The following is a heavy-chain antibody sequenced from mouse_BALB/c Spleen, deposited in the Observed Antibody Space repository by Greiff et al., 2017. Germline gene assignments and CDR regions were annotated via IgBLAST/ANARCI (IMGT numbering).Heavy chain of an antibody. V-gene: IGHV1-87*01. CDR3: ARSDYGSAMDD. CDR2: IYPGDGDT. D-gene: IGHD1-1*01. J-gene: IGHJ4*01. CDR1: GYTFTSYW. Sequence: VQLQESGAELARPGASVKLSCKASGYTFTSYWMQWVKQRPGQGLEWIGAIYPGDGDTRYTQKFKGKATLTTDKSSSTAYMQLSSLASEDSAVYYCARSDYGSAMDDWGQGTSVTVSS.